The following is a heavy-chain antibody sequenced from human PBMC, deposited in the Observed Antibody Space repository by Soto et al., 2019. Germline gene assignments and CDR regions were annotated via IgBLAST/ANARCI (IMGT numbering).Heavy chain of an antibody. CDR3: ARDRRAPSAFDWSYYYYYGMDV. D-gene: IGHD3-9*01. J-gene: IGHJ6*02. Sequence: QVQLVQSGAEVKKPGSSVKVSCKASGGTFSSYAISWVRQAPGQGLEWMGGIIPIFGTANYAQKFQGRVTITADKSTSTAYMELSSLRSEDTAMYYCARDRRAPSAFDWSYYYYYGMDVWGQGTTVTVSS. V-gene: IGHV1-69*06. CDR1: GGTFSSYA. CDR2: IIPIFGTA.